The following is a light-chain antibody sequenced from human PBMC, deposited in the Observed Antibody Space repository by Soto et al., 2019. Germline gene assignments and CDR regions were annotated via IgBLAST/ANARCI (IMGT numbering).Light chain of an antibody. CDR2: AVT. Sequence: QSALTQPASVSGSPGQSITISCSGTSGSVGTFNFVSWYQQHPGKAPRLMIYAVTDRPSGVSSRFSGSKSGNTAYLTISGLQAEDEADYYCSSYITPSSRLFGTGTKLTVL. CDR3: SSYITPSSRL. CDR1: SGSVGTFNF. V-gene: IGLV2-14*03. J-gene: IGLJ1*01.